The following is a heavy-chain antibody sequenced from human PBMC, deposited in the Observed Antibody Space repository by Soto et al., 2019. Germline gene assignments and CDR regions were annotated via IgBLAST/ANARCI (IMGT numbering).Heavy chain of an antibody. V-gene: IGHV4-31*03. J-gene: IGHJ4*02. CDR1: GGSISSGGFY. CDR3: ARGPGTMTKIDY. CDR2: IYYSGST. Sequence: PSETLSLTCTVSGGSISSGGFYWSWIRQHPGKGLEWIGYIYYSGSTYYKPFLKSRVTISVDTSKNQFSLKLSSVTAADTAVYYCARGPGTMTKIDYWGQGTLVTVSS. D-gene: IGHD3-22*01.